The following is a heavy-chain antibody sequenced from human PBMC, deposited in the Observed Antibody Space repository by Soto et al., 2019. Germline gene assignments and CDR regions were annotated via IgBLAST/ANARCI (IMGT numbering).Heavy chain of an antibody. Sequence: TGGSLRLSCAASGFTFSDYYMSWIRQAPGKGLEWVSYISSSSSYTNYADSVKGRFTISRDNAKNSLYLQMNSLRAEDTAVYYCARKRRNNWFDPWGQGTLVTVSS. CDR3: ARKRRNNWFDP. CDR2: ISSSSSYT. V-gene: IGHV3-11*06. D-gene: IGHD1-1*01. CDR1: GFTFSDYY. J-gene: IGHJ5*02.